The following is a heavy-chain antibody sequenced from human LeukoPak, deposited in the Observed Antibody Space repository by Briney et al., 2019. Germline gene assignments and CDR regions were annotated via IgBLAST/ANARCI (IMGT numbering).Heavy chain of an antibody. V-gene: IGHV4-4*07. CDR2: IQTSGST. D-gene: IGHD3-16*01. J-gene: IGHJ4*02. CDR1: SDSSSIAY. CDR3: AKGRWRTPMISPYYFDL. Sequence: SETLSLTCTLSSDSSSIAYWSWIRQPAGKGLEWIGRIQTSGSTHYNPSLQSRVTMPVDTSKNQFSLNLNSVTAADTAVYYCAKGRWRTPMISPYYFDLWGQGTLVTVSS.